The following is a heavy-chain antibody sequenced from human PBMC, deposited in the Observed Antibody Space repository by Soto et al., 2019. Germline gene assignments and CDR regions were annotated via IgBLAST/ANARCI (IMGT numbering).Heavy chain of an antibody. CDR1: GYTFTSYD. D-gene: IGHD6-19*01. J-gene: IGHJ6*03. V-gene: IGHV1-8*01. CDR3: ARGRYSSGWNYYYMDV. CDR2: MNPNSGNT. Sequence: ASLKVACKASGYTFTSYDINWVRQATGQGLEWMGWMNPNSGNTGYAQKFQGRVTMTRNTSISTAYMELSSLRSEDTAVYYCARGRYSSGWNYYYMDVWGKGTTVTVSS.